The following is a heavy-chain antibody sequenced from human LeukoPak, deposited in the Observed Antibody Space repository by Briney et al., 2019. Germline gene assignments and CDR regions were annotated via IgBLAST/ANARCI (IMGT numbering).Heavy chain of an antibody. Sequence: GESLKISCKGSGYIFTSYWISWVRQMPGKGLEWMGRIDPSDSYTNYSPSFQGHVTISADKSISTAYLQWSSLKASDTAMYYCARGDYDILTGINWGQGTLVTVSS. J-gene: IGHJ4*02. CDR3: ARGDYDILTGIN. CDR1: GYIFTSYW. V-gene: IGHV5-10-1*01. CDR2: IDPSDSYT. D-gene: IGHD3-9*01.